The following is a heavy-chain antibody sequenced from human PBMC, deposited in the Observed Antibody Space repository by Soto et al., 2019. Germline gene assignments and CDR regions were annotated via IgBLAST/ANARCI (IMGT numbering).Heavy chain of an antibody. CDR3: ARRAHYDILTGYPPVGWFDP. CDR1: GYPFTHYG. V-gene: IGHV1-18*01. D-gene: IGHD3-9*01. CDR2: ISPFNGNT. J-gene: IGHJ5*02. Sequence: ASVKVSCKSSGYPFTHYGITWIRQAPGQGLEWMGWISPFNGNTNYGLTFQGRVTLTTDTSTSTVYMELRSLRSDDTAVYYCARRAHYDILTGYPPVGWFDPWGQGTLVTVSS.